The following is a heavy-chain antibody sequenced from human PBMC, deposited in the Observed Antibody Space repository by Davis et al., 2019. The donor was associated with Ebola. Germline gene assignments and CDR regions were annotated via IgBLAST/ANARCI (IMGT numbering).Heavy chain of an antibody. Sequence: QTLSLTCAVYGGSFSGYYWSWIRQPPGKGLEWIGEINHSGSTKYNPSLKSRVTISVDKSKNQFSLKLSSVTAADTAVYYCARWGQYYDFWSGYQGYYYYYMDVWGKGTTVTVSS. CDR1: GGSFSGYY. J-gene: IGHJ6*03. CDR2: INHSGST. D-gene: IGHD3-3*01. CDR3: ARWGQYYDFWSGYQGYYYYYMDV. V-gene: IGHV4-34*01.